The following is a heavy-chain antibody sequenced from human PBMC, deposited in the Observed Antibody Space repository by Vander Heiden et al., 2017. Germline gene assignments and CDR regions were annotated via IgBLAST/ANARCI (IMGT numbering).Heavy chain of an antibody. D-gene: IGHD3-10*01. CDR3: TTDRMYYGSGSYGDY. Sequence: EVQLVESGGGLVKPGGSLRLSCAASGFTFSNAWMNWVRQAPGKGLEWVGRIKSKTDGGTTDYAAPVKGRFTISRDDSKNTLYLQMNRLKTEDTAVYYCTTDRMYYGSGSYGDYWGHGTLVTVSS. CDR1: GFTFSNAW. CDR2: IKSKTDGGTT. V-gene: IGHV3-15*07. J-gene: IGHJ4*01.